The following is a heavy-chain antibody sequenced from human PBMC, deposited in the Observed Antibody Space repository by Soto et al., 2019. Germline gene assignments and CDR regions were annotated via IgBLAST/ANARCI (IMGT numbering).Heavy chain of an antibody. CDR1: GFTFSSYS. J-gene: IGHJ5*02. D-gene: IGHD2-15*01. Sequence: EVQLVESGGGLVQPGGSLRLSCAASGFTFSSYSMNWVRQAPGKGLEWVSYISSSSSTIYYADSVKGRFTISRDNAKNSLYLQMNSRSAEDTAVYYCARDEEPSCGSRLGWFDPWGQGTLVTVSS. V-gene: IGHV3-48*01. CDR3: ARDEEPSCGSRLGWFDP. CDR2: ISSSSSTI.